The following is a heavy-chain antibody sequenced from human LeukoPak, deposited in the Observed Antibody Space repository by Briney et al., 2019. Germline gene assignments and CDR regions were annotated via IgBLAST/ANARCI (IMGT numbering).Heavy chain of an antibody. CDR2: ISSSSSYI. J-gene: IGHJ6*02. CDR3: ARDRGRWFTISPGPDYYGMDV. D-gene: IGHD3-9*01. Sequence: GGSLRLSCAASGFTFSSYSMNWVRQAPGKGLEWVSSISSSSSYIYYADSVKGRFTISRDNAKNSLYLQMNSLRAEDTAVYYCARDRGRWFTISPGPDYYGMDVWGRGTTVTVSS. V-gene: IGHV3-21*01. CDR1: GFTFSSYS.